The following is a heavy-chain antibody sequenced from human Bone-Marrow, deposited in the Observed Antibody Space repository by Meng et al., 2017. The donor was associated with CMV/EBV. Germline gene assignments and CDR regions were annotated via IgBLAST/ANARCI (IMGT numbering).Heavy chain of an antibody. CDR2: IIPIFGTA. CDR1: GGTFSSYA. V-gene: IGHV1-69*05. D-gene: IGHD1-26*01. CDR3: ARDKSGSYYDWDFDL. Sequence: AGGTFSSYAISWVRQAPGQGLEWMGGIIPIFGTANYAQKFQGRVTITTDESTSTAYMELSSLRSEDTAVYYCARDKSGSYYDWDFDLWGRGTLVTVSS. J-gene: IGHJ2*01.